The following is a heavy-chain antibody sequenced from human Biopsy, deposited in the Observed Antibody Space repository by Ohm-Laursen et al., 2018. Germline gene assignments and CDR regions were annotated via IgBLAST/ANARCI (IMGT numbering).Heavy chain of an antibody. V-gene: IGHV4-4*07. CDR2: TYKGGNT. Sequence: GTLSLTCAVSGASITSYYWSWIRQPAGKGLEWIGHTYKGGNTNHNPSLKGRVSMSVDTSKNQLSLTLRSVTAADTAVYYCARDLPSSYYYAMDVWSQGTTVTVSS. CDR1: GASITSYY. J-gene: IGHJ6*02. CDR3: ARDLPSSYYYAMDV.